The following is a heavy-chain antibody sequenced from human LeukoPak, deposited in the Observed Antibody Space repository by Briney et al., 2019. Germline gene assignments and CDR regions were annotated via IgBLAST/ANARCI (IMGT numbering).Heavy chain of an antibody. CDR1: GGSISSYY. J-gene: IGHJ3*02. CDR2: IYYSGST. D-gene: IGHD2-15*01. Sequence: SETLSLTCTVSGGSISSYYWSWIRQPPGKGLEWIGYIYYSGSTNYNPSLKSRVTISVDTSKNQFSLKLSSVTAADTAVYYCARHVGLDAFDIWGQGTMVTDSS. V-gene: IGHV4-59*08. CDR3: ARHVGLDAFDI.